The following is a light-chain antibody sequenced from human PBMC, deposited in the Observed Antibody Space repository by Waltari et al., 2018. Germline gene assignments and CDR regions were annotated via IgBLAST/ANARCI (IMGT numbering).Light chain of an antibody. CDR3: QVWDSSTVL. J-gene: IGLJ3*02. CDR2: RDT. V-gene: IGLV3-9*01. Sequence: SYELTQPLSVSVALGQTARITCGGNNIGSKNVHWYQQKPGQAPVLVINRDTKRPSGIPERFSGSNSGNTATLTISRVQAGDEAGYYCQVWDSSTVLFGGGTKLTVL. CDR1: NIGSKN.